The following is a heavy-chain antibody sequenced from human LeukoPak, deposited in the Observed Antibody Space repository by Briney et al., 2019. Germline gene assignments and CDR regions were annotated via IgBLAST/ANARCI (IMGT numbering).Heavy chain of an antibody. J-gene: IGHJ4*02. CDR2: IYSGGPT. V-gene: IGHV3-53*01. CDR1: GLSVVNNY. CDR3: ARAIQSHLLKGYFDY. D-gene: IGHD2-15*01. Sequence: GGSLRPSCAASGLSVVNNYMSWVRQAPGKGLEWVSIIYSGGPTYYADSVRGRFTISRDNSKNTLYLQMNSLTVDDTAVYYCARAIQSHLLKGYFDYSGQGTLVTVSS.